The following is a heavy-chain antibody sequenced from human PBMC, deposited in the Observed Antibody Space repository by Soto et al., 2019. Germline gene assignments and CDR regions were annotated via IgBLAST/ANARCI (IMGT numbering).Heavy chain of an antibody. Sequence: ASLSLTCTVSGGSISSYYCSWIRQPPGKGLEWIGYIYYSGSTNYNPSLKSRVTISVDTSKNQFSLKLSSVTAADTVVYYCARRAGSDYYYYMDVWGKGTTVTVSS. D-gene: IGHD3-10*01. CDR2: IYYSGST. CDR1: GGSISSYY. CDR3: ARRAGSDYYYYMDV. J-gene: IGHJ6*03. V-gene: IGHV4-59*08.